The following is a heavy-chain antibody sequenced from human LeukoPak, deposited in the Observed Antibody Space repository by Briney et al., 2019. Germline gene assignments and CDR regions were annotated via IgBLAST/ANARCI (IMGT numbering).Heavy chain of an antibody. J-gene: IGHJ6*03. Sequence: SETLSLTCAVYGGSFSGYYWSWIRQPPGKGLEWIGEINHSGSTNYNPSLKSRVTISVDTSKNQFSLKLSSVTAADTAVYYCARGERWLQFPYMDVWSKGTTVTVSS. D-gene: IGHD5-24*01. V-gene: IGHV4-34*01. CDR2: INHSGST. CDR1: GGSFSGYY. CDR3: ARGERWLQFPYMDV.